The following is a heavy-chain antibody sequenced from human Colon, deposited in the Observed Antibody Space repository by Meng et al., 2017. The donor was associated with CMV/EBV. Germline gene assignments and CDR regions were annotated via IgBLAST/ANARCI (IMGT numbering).Heavy chain of an antibody. Sequence: GGSLRLSCATSGFTFSSYTMHWVRQAPGKGLEWVSSISTSGTKIYYADSVKGRFTVSRDDARDSLYLQLNSLRAEDTALYYCARYKGFLGGTFDYWGQGTVVTVSS. J-gene: IGHJ4*02. CDR2: ISTSGTKI. D-gene: IGHD1-26*01. V-gene: IGHV3-21*01. CDR1: GFTFSSYT. CDR3: ARYKGFLGGTFDY.